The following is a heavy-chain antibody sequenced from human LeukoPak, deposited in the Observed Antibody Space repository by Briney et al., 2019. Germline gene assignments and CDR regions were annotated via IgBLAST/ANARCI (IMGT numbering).Heavy chain of an antibody. CDR1: GFTFGDYA. Sequence: GGSLRLSCTASGFTFGDYAMSWVRQAPGKGLEWVGFIRSKAYGGTTEYAASVKGRLTILRDDSRSIAYLQMNSLKTEDTAVYYCTRGKGYCSSTSCHYYYYYYMDVWGKGTTVTVSS. V-gene: IGHV3-49*04. D-gene: IGHD2-2*01. CDR2: IRSKAYGGTT. J-gene: IGHJ6*03. CDR3: TRGKGYCSSTSCHYYYYYYMDV.